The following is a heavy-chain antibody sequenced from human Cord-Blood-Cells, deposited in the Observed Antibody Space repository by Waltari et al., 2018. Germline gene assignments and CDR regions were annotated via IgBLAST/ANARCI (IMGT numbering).Heavy chain of an antibody. J-gene: IGHJ4*02. D-gene: IGHD1-26*01. CDR3: ARDGRSGSYSDY. CDR2: IKQDGSEK. Sequence: EVQLVESGGGLVQPGGSLRLSCAASGFTFSSYWMSWVRQAPGTVLEWVANIKQDGSEKYYVDSVKGRFTISRDNAKNSLYLQMNSLRAEDTAVYYCARDGRSGSYSDYWGQGTLVTVSS. V-gene: IGHV3-7*01. CDR1: GFTFSSYW.